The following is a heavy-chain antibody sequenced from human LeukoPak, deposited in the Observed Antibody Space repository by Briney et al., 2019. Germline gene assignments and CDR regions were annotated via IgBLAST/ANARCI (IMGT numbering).Heavy chain of an antibody. J-gene: IGHJ5*02. CDR3: ATKELPPAAMSGWFDP. Sequence: ASVKVSCKVSGYTLTELSMHWVRQAPGKGLEWMGGFDPEDGETIYAQKFQGRVTMTEDTSTDTAYMELSSLRSEDTAVYYCATKELPPAAMSGWFDPWGQGTLVTVSS. CDR2: FDPEDGET. D-gene: IGHD2-2*01. V-gene: IGHV1-24*01. CDR1: GYTLTELS.